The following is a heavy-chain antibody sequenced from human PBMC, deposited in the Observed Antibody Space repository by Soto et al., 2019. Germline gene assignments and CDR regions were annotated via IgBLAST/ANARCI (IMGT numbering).Heavy chain of an antibody. Sequence: GGSLRLSCAVSGFTFSDLYIDWIRQAPGKGLEWVGRSRNKANSYTTEYAASVKGRFTISRDDSENSLYLQMDSLKTEDTAVYFSIRPLTGTTRGFDYWGKGTLVTVSS. CDR3: IRPLTGTTRGFDY. CDR1: GFTFSDLY. CDR2: SRNKANSYTT. J-gene: IGHJ4*02. D-gene: IGHD1-20*01. V-gene: IGHV3-72*01.